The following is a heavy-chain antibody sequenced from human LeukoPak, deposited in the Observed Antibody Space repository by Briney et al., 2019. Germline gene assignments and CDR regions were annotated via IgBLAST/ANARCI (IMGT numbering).Heavy chain of an antibody. D-gene: IGHD2-2*01. J-gene: IGHJ4*02. Sequence: ASVKVSCKASGYTFTDYYMHWVRQAPGQGLEWMGWINPNDGDTYYAQKFQGRVTMTRDTSISTAHMEMSRLRSDDTAVYYCARANFLYCSSTSCLFDYWGQGTLVTVSS. CDR3: ARANFLYCSSTSCLFDY. CDR2: INPNDGDT. V-gene: IGHV1-2*02. CDR1: GYTFTDYY.